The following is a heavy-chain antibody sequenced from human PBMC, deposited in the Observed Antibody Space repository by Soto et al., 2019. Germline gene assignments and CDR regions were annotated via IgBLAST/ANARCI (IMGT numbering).Heavy chain of an antibody. CDR2: IHSGST. V-gene: IGHV4-61*08. J-gene: IGHJ4*02. CDR3: ARHRSLYIAASGFDS. CDR1: GGSISSGGYS. Sequence: SETLSLTCAVSGGSISSGGYSWSWIRQPPGKGLEWIGYIHSGSTTYSASLRSRVTISVDTSKNQFSPKLSSVTAADTAVYYCARHRSLYIAASGFDSWGQGTLVTVSS. D-gene: IGHD6-13*01.